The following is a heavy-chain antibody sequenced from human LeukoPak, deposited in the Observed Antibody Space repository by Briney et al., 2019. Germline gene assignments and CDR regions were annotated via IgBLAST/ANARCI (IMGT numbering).Heavy chain of an antibody. Sequence: SETLSLTCTVSGGSITSHFWTWIRQAPGKGLEWVGYVSKSGSTNYNPSLQSRVTISVDTSKNQFFLKLTSMTAADTAVYFCARDDYGVFDAFDFLGQGTVVTVSS. J-gene: IGHJ3*01. CDR2: VSKSGST. D-gene: IGHD3-16*01. CDR1: GGSITSHF. V-gene: IGHV4-4*08. CDR3: ARDDYGVFDAFDF.